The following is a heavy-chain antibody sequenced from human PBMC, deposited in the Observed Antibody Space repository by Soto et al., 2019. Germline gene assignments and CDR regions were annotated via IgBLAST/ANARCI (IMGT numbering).Heavy chain of an antibody. CDR1: GFTFGNYW. D-gene: IGHD2-15*01. J-gene: IGHJ4*02. V-gene: IGHV3-7*01. CDR3: ARGWAALDY. Sequence: GGSLRLSCAASGFTFGNYWMTWVRQAPGKGLEWVAYMKEDGGEIYYLDSVKGRFTISRDNAKNSLYLQMNSLRAVDTAVYFCARGWAALDYWGQGSLVTVSS. CDR2: MKEDGGEI.